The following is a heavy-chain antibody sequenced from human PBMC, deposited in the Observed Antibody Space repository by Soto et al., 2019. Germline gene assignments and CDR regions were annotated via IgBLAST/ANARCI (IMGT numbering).Heavy chain of an antibody. J-gene: IGHJ4*02. Sequence: APVKVSCKASGYTFTSYGISMVRHAPGQGLEWVGWISAYNGNTNYAQKLQGRVTMTTDTSTSTAYMELRSLRSDETAVYYCARLKSYELLWFGLDYWGQGTLVTVSS. CDR1: GYTFTSYG. CDR3: ARLKSYELLWFGLDY. CDR2: ISAYNGNT. D-gene: IGHD3-10*01. V-gene: IGHV1-18*04.